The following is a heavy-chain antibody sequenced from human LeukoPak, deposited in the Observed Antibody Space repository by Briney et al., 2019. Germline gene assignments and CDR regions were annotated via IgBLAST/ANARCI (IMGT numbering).Heavy chain of an antibody. D-gene: IGHD3-22*01. Sequence: KPSETLSLTCSVSGGSIISSNYYWGWIRQSPGKGLECIGSIYYTGSTYYNPSLKSRITISVDTSNNQFSLRLTSVTAADTAVYYCARDRRSSSCYDFWGQGTLVTVSS. CDR1: GGSIISSNYY. CDR2: IYYTGST. V-gene: IGHV4-39*07. J-gene: IGHJ4*02. CDR3: ARDRRSSSCYDF.